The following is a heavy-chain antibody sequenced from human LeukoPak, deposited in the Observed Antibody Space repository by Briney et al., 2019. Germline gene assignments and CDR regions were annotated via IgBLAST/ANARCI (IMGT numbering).Heavy chain of an antibody. V-gene: IGHV4-39*01. CDR2: IYYTGRT. CDR3: ARLSRGYSSSWYEGP. J-gene: IGHJ5*02. D-gene: IGHD6-13*01. CDR1: GGSISSSSYY. Sequence: SETLSLTCTASGGSISSSSYYWGWIRQPPGKGLEWIGSIYYTGRTYYNPSLKSRVTISVDTSKNQFSLKLSSVTAADTALYYCARLSRGYSSSWYEGPWGQGTLVTVSS.